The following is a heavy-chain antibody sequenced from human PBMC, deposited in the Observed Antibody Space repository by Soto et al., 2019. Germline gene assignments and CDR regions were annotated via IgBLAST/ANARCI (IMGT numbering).Heavy chain of an antibody. CDR3: ARHGGGHYDSSGYHYALDY. CDR2: IDLSDSYK. D-gene: IGHD3-22*01. Sequence: GESLKISCKGPGYSFRNNWITWVRQMPGEGLEWMGRIDLSDSYKSYSPPFQGHVSFSADTSINTAYLQWSSLRASDTAMYYCARHGGGHYDSSGYHYALDYWGQGTPVTVSS. CDR1: GYSFRNNW. V-gene: IGHV5-10-1*01. J-gene: IGHJ4*02.